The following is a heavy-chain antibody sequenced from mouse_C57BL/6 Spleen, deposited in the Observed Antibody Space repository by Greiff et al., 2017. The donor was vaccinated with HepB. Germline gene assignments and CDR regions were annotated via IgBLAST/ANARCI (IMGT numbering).Heavy chain of an antibody. CDR2: IDPANGTT. V-gene: IGHV14-3*01. Sequence: EVQLQQSVAELVRPGASVKLSCTASGFNIKNTYMHWVKQRPEQGLEWIGRIDPANGTTKYAPKFQGKATITADTSSNTAYLQLSRLTSEDTAIYYCAPVVAKDWYFDVWGTGTTVTVSS. CDR1: GFNIKNTY. D-gene: IGHD1-1*01. CDR3: APVVAKDWYFDV. J-gene: IGHJ1*03.